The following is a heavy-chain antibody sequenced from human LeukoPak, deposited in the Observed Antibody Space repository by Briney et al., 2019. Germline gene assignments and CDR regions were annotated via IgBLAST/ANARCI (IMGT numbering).Heavy chain of an antibody. CDR2: VSSSGRT. V-gene: IGHV4-61*02. D-gene: IGHD3-22*01. CDR1: GDSISSGSFY. J-gene: IGHJ4*02. Sequence: PSQTLSLTCTVSGDSISSGSFYWSWIRQAAGKGLEWIGRVSSSGRTTYNPSLKSRLTISVDTSKNQFSLKLSSVTAADTAVYYCARVTGYMIEDYFDYWGQGTLVTVSS. CDR3: ARVTGYMIEDYFDY.